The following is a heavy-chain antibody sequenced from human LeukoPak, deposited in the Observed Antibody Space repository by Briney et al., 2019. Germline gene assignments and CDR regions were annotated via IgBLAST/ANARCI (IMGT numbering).Heavy chain of an antibody. CDR1: GGSISSYY. CDR2: IYYSGST. Sequence: SETLSLTCTVSGGSISSYYWSWIRQPPGKGLEWIGYIYYSGSTNYNPSLKSRVTISVDTSKNQFSLKLSSVTAADTAVYYCARQTSGWSFDYWGQGALVTVSS. D-gene: IGHD6-19*01. CDR3: ARQTSGWSFDY. V-gene: IGHV4-59*08. J-gene: IGHJ4*02.